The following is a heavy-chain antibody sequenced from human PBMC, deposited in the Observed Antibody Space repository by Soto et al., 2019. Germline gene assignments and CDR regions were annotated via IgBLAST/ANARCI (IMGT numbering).Heavy chain of an antibody. CDR2: IYYSGST. V-gene: IGHV4-59*01. D-gene: IGHD7-27*01. J-gene: IGHJ6*02. CDR1: GGSISSYY. Sequence: TLSLTCTVSGGSISSYYWSWIRQPPGKGLEWIGYIYYSGSTNYNPSLKSRVTISVDTSKNQFSLKLSSVTAADTAVYYCARSNGDFGMDVWGQGTTVTVSS. CDR3: ARSNGDFGMDV.